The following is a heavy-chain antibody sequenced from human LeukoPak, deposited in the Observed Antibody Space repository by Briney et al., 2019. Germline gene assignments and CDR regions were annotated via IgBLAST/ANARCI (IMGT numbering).Heavy chain of an antibody. Sequence: SETLSLTCAVYGGSFSGYYWSWIRQPPGKGLEWIGEINHSGSTNYNPSLKSRVTISVDTSKNQFSLKLSSVTAADTAVYYCATLIDDCVWRSYRYRDYFDYWGQGTLVTVSS. CDR3: ATLIDDCVWRSYRYRDYFDY. CDR1: GGSFSGYY. CDR2: INHSGST. D-gene: IGHD3-16*02. J-gene: IGHJ4*02. V-gene: IGHV4-34*01.